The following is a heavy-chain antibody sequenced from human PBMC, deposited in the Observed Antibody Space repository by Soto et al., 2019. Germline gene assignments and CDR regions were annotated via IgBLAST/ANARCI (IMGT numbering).Heavy chain of an antibody. D-gene: IGHD3-10*01. V-gene: IGHV5-51*01. CDR1: GHLFNNHW. CDR2: IFTRDSET. CDR3: ARGYFDSGRGYDL. J-gene: IGHJ5*02. Sequence: GESLKISCKGPGHLFNNHWIGWVRQTPGKGLEWMGLIFTRDSETKTSPSFQGHVSSSVDNSINTVYLQWTSLKTTDTGIYFCARGYFDSGRGYDLWGQGTLVTVSS.